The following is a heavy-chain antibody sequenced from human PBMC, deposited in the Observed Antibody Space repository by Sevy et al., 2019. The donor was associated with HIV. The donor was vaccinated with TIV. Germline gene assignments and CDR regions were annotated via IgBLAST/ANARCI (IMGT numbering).Heavy chain of an antibody. CDR2: LSSDGSEI. J-gene: IGHJ4*02. CDR3: ARDQLGGIDY. D-gene: IGHD7-27*01. Sequence: GGSLRLSCAVSGFTFSTYAMHWVRQAPGKGLECVAILSSDGSEIKYEDSVKGRFTISRDNSRNTLYLQMNSLRTEDTALYYCARDQLGGIDYWGQGTLVTVSS. CDR1: GFTFSTYA. V-gene: IGHV3-30-3*01.